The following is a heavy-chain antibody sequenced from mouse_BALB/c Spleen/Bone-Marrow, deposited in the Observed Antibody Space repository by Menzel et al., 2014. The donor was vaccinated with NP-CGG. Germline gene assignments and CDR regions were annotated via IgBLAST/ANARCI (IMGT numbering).Heavy chain of an antibody. V-gene: IGHV1-67*01. CDR3: ARNFYGSAYFDF. CDR1: GYKFTDYA. D-gene: IGHD1-1*01. J-gene: IGHJ2*01. CDR2: ISTYSGNT. Sequence: VQLVESGPELVRPGVSVKISCKGSGYKFTDYAMHWVKQSHAKSLEWIGLISTYSGNTHYNQKFKGKATMTVDKSSSTAYMELARLTSGDSAIYYCARNFYGSAYFDFWGQDSTLTVSS.